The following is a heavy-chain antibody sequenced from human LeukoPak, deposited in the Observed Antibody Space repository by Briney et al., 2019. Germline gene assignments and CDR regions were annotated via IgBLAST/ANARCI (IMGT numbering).Heavy chain of an antibody. V-gene: IGHV1-46*01. CDR2: INLSGGTT. Sequence: GASVKVSCKASGYTFTSYYMHWVRLAPGQGLEWMGIINLSGGTTSYAQKFQGRVTMTRDTSTSTVYMELSSLRSEDTAIYYCARDEGSSRKRNFMDVWGEGTTVTISS. J-gene: IGHJ6*04. CDR3: ARDEGSSRKRNFMDV. CDR1: GYTFTSYY. D-gene: IGHD1-7*01.